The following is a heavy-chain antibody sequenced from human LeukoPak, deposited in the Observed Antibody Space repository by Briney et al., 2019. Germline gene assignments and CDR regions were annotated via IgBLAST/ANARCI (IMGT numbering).Heavy chain of an antibody. V-gene: IGHV4-39*02. J-gene: IGHJ4*02. Sequence: SETLSLTCTVSGGSISSSSYYWGWIRQPPGKGLEWIGSIYYSGSTYYNPSLKSRVTISVDTSKNQFSLKLSSVTAADTAVYYCARESLGYWGQGILVTVSS. CDR1: GGSISSSSYY. CDR3: ARESLGY. D-gene: IGHD3-16*01. CDR2: IYYSGST.